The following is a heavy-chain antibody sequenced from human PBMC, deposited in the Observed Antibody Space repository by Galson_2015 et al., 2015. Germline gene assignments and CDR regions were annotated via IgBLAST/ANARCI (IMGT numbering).Heavy chain of an antibody. CDR3: ARGPVREYYDSSGYYPAYFDY. D-gene: IGHD3-22*01. V-gene: IGHV4-61*02. CDR2: IYISGST. J-gene: IGHJ4*02. Sequence: TLSLTCTVSGGSISSGSYYWSWIRQPAGKGLEWIGRIYISGSTNYNPSLKSRVTISVDTSKNQFSLKLSSVTAADTAVYYCARGPVREYYDSSGYYPAYFDYGAREPWSPSPQ. CDR1: GGSISSGSYY.